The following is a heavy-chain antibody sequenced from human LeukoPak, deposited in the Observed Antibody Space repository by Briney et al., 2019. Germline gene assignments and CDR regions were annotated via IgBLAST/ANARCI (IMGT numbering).Heavy chain of an antibody. CDR1: GGSFSGYY. CDR3: ARASYHFLSGYYTQGFDP. V-gene: IGHV4-34*01. CDR2: INHSGST. D-gene: IGHD3-3*01. J-gene: IGHJ5*02. Sequence: SETLSLTCAVYGGSFSGYYWSWIRQPPGKGLEWIGEINHSGSTNYNPSLKSRVTISVDTSKNQFSLKLSSVTAGDTAVYYCARASYHFLSGYYTQGFDPWGQGTLVPVSS.